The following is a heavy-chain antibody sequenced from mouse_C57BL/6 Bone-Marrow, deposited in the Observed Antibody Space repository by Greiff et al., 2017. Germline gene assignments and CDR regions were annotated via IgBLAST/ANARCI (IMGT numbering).Heavy chain of an antibody. CDR2: FYPGSGSI. D-gene: IGHD2-12*01. CDR3: ARHEERSYYSNYRAWFAY. CDR1: GYTFTEYT. V-gene: IGHV1-62-2*01. J-gene: IGHJ3*01. Sequence: VQLKQSGAELVKPGASVKLSCKASGYTFTEYTIHWVKQRSGQGLEWIGWFYPGSGSIKYNEKFKDKATLTADKSSSTVYMELSRLTSEDSAVYFCARHEERSYYSNYRAWFAYWGQGTLVTVSA.